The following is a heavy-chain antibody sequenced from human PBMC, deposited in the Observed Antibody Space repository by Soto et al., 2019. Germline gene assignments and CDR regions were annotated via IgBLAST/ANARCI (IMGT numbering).Heavy chain of an antibody. Sequence: QVTLKESGPVLVKPTETLTLTCTVSGFSLKNARVGMTWIRQPPGKALEWLAVIFSNDEKSYSTSLKSRLTISKDTSKSQVVLTMSNLDPLDTGTDFCARTWQQFHYYAMDVWGQGTTVTVSS. V-gene: IGHV2-26*01. CDR2: IFSNDEK. D-gene: IGHD6-13*01. J-gene: IGHJ6*02. CDR1: GFSLKNARVG. CDR3: ARTWQQFHYYAMDV.